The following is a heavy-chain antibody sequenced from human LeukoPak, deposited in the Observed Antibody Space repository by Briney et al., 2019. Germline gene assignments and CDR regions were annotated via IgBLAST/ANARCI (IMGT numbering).Heavy chain of an antibody. Sequence: ASVKVSCKVSGYTLTELSMHWVRQAPGKGLEWMGGFDPEDGETIYAQKFQGRVTMTEDTSTDTAYMELSSMRSEDTAVYYCARNLGRSSWYIWFDFWGQGTLVTVSS. D-gene: IGHD6-13*01. CDR3: ARNLGRSSWYIWFDF. CDR1: GYTLTELS. V-gene: IGHV1-24*01. CDR2: FDPEDGET. J-gene: IGHJ5*01.